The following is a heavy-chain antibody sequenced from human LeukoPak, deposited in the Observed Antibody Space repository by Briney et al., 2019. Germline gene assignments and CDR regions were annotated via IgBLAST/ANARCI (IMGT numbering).Heavy chain of an antibody. J-gene: IGHJ4*02. CDR3: ARDHPAPGQFFDY. V-gene: IGHV3-7*04. Sequence: PGGSLRLSCAASGFIFSGYWMAWVRHAPGKGLEWAANIKSDGSQTNYVDSVKGRFTISRDNAKNSLYLQMNSLSAEDTAVFYCARDHPAPGQFFDYWGQGTLVTVSS. D-gene: IGHD6-13*01. CDR2: IKSDGSQT. CDR1: GFIFSGYW.